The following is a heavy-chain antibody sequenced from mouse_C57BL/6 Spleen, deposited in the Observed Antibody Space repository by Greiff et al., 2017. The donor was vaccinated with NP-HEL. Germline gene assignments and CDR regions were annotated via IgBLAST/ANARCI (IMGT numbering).Heavy chain of an antibody. CDR3: ARPSFDY. V-gene: IGHV5-6*01. J-gene: IGHJ2*01. Sequence: EVQVVESGGDLVQPGGSLKLSCAASGFTFSSYGMSWVRQTPDKRLEWVATISSGGSYTYYPDSVKGRFTISRDNAKNTLYLQMSSLKSEDTAMYYCARPSFDYWGQGTTLTVSS. CDR1: GFTFSSYG. CDR2: ISSGGSYT.